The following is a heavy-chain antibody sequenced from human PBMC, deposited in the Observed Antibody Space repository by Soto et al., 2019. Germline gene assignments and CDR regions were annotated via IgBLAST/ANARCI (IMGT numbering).Heavy chain of an antibody. Sequence: ASVKVSCKASGGTFSSYAISWVRQAPGQGLEWMGGIIPIFGTANHAQKFQGRVTITADESTSTAYMELSSLRSEDTAVYYCARGTYYYDSSGYYYFDYWGQGTLVTVSS. CDR2: IIPIFGTA. J-gene: IGHJ4*02. V-gene: IGHV1-69*13. D-gene: IGHD3-22*01. CDR3: ARGTYYYDSSGYYYFDY. CDR1: GGTFSSYA.